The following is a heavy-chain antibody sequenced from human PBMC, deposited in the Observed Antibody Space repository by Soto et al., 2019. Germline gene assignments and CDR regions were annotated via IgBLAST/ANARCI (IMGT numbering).Heavy chain of an antibody. Sequence: QVQLVQSGAEVKKPGASVKVSCKASGYTFTRYDINWVRQATGQGLEWMGWMNPNSGNTGYAQKFQGRVNITINTARSTAYMVLSSLRAEDTAVYYCARGGQDSSSSGDYYYCYMDVWGKGTTVTVSS. D-gene: IGHD6-6*01. CDR3: ARGGQDSSSSGDYYYCYMDV. CDR2: MNPNSGNT. V-gene: IGHV1-8*01. J-gene: IGHJ6*03. CDR1: GYTFTRYD.